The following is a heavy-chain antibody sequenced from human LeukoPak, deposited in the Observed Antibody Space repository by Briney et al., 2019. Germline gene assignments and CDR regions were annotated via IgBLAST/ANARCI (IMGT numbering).Heavy chain of an antibody. CDR3: ARSRGIISDSTLDY. V-gene: IGHV4-34*01. CDR1: GGSFSGCY. CDR2: INHSGST. Sequence: SETLSLTCAVYGGSFSGCYWSWIRQPPGKGLEWIGEINHSGSTNYNPSLKSRVTISVDTSKNQFSLKLSSVTAADTAVYYCARSRGIISDSTLDYWGQGTLVTVSS. J-gene: IGHJ4*02. D-gene: IGHD6-13*01.